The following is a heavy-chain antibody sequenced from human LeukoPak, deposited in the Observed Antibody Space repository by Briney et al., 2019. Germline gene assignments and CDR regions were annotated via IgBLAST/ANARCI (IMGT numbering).Heavy chain of an antibody. CDR2: IYYSGST. CDR3: ARHAYCGGDCHPRWVYFDY. Sequence: SETLSLTCTVSGGSISSYYWSWIRQPPGKGLEWIGYIYYSGSTNYNPSLKSRVTISVDTSKNQFSLKLSSVTAADTAVYYCARHAYCGGDCHPRWVYFDYWGQGTLVSVSS. D-gene: IGHD2-21*02. J-gene: IGHJ4*02. CDR1: GGSISSYY. V-gene: IGHV4-59*08.